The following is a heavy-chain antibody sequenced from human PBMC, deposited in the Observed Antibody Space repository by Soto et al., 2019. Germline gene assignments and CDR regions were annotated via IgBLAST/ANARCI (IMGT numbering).Heavy chain of an antibody. D-gene: IGHD2-15*01. CDR2: MNPNSGNT. J-gene: IGHJ6*03. Sequence: APVDVSSKASAYTFTNYELNWVRQPTGQGLEWMEWMNPNSGNTGYAQKFQGRVTMTRNTSISTAYMELSSLRSEDTAVYYCARDVVAATHYYYSHMDVWGKGTTVTVS. CDR3: ARDVVAATHYYYSHMDV. V-gene: IGHV1-8*02. CDR1: AYTFTNYE.